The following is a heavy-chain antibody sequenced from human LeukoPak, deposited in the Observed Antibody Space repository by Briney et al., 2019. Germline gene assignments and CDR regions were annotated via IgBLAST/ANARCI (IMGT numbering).Heavy chain of an antibody. V-gene: IGHV4-34*01. CDR3: ARRWNYGRNYYIDV. Sequence: SETLSLTCAVYGGSFSNYYWSWIRHPPGKGLEWIGEINDSGRINYNPSLMSRVPISVDTSKNQFSLRLTSVTARDTAVYYCARRWNYGRNYYIDVWGKGATVSVSS. CDR1: GGSFSNYY. D-gene: IGHD1-7*01. J-gene: IGHJ6*03. CDR2: INDSGRI.